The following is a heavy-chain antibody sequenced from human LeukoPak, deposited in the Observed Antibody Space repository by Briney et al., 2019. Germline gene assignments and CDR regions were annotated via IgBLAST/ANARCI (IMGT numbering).Heavy chain of an antibody. CDR1: GGSISSGDYY. J-gene: IGHJ4*02. V-gene: IGHV4-30-4*01. CDR3: ARGDDSSGYYSSFDY. D-gene: IGHD3-22*01. CDR2: IYYSGST. Sequence: SETLSLTCTVSGGSISSGDYYWSWIRQPPGKGLEWIGYIYYSGSTYYNPSLKSRVTISVDTSKNRFSLKLSSVTAADTAVYYCARGDDSSGYYSSFDYWGQGTLVTVSS.